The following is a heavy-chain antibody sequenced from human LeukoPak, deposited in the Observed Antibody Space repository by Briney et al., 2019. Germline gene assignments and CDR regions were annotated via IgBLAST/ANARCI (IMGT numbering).Heavy chain of an antibody. V-gene: IGHV3-21*01. CDR3: ARFWGSSLLVVDY. D-gene: IGHD3-16*01. Sequence: PGGSLRLSCAASGFTFSSYSMNWVRQAPGKGLEWVSSISSSSYIYYADSVKGRFTISRDNAKNSLYLQMNSLRAEDTAVYYCARFWGSSLLVVDYWGQGTLVTVSS. CDR2: ISSSSYI. CDR1: GFTFSSYS. J-gene: IGHJ4*02.